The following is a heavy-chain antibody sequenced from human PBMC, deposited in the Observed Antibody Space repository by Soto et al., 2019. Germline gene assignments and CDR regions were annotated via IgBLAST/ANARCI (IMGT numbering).Heavy chain of an antibody. V-gene: IGHV1-69*06. CDR1: GGTFSSYA. Sequence: QVQLVQSGAEVKKPGSSVKVSCKASGGTFSSYAISWVRQAPGQGLEWMGGIIPIFGTANYAQKFQGRVTITADKSTSTAYMELSSLRSEDTAVYYCARVGRAAMVIISTYYYGMDVWGQGTTVTVSS. J-gene: IGHJ6*02. CDR2: IIPIFGTA. D-gene: IGHD5-18*01. CDR3: ARVGRAAMVIISTYYYGMDV.